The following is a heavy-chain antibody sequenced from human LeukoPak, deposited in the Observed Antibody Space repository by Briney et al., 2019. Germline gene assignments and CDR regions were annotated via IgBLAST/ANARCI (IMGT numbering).Heavy chain of an antibody. CDR3: ARGGIVGSAFDY. D-gene: IGHD1-26*01. V-gene: IGHV3-23*01. J-gene: IGHJ4*02. CDR1: GFTSSNYA. Sequence: GGSLRLSCAGSGFTSSNYALSWVRQAPGKGLEWVSAISGSGGSTYYADSVKGRFTISRDNSKNTLYLQMNSLRAEDRAVYYCARGGIVGSAFDYWGQGTLVTVSS. CDR2: ISGSGGST.